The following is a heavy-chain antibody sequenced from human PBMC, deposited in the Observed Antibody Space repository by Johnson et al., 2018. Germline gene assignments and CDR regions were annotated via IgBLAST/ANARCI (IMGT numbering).Heavy chain of an antibody. J-gene: IGHJ3*02. CDR2: IYPGDSNT. Sequence: VQLVQSGAEVKKPGESLKISCKASGYSFSTFWIGWVRQMPGKGLECMGIIYPGDSNTYHSPSFQGQVSISADKSISTAYLQWNSLKASDTAMYYCATTVVTGTFDIWGQGTMVTVSS. CDR3: ATTVVTGTFDI. D-gene: IGHD4-23*01. V-gene: IGHV5-51*03. CDR1: GYSFSTFW.